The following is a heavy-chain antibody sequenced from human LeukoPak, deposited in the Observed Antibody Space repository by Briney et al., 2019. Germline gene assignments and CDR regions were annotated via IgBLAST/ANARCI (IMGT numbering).Heavy chain of an antibody. CDR1: GGTFSSYA. J-gene: IGHJ5*02. CDR2: IIPILGIA. V-gene: IGHV1-69*04. D-gene: IGHD2-2*01. Sequence: GASAKVSCKASGGTFSSYAISWVRQAPGQGLEWMGRIIPILGIANYAQKFQGRVTITADKSTSTAYMELSSLRSEDTAVYYCARSGAHCSSTSCYENWFDPWGQGTLVTVSS. CDR3: ARSGAHCSSTSCYENWFDP.